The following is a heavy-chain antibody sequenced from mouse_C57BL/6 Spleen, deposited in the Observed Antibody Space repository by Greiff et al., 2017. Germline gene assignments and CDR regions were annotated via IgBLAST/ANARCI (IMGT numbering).Heavy chain of an antibody. V-gene: IGHV1-85*01. Sequence: VQLQQSGAELVKPGASVKLSCKASGYTFTSYDINWVRQRPEQGLEWIGWIFPGDGSTKYNEKFKGKATLTTDKSSSTAYLQLSSLTSEDSAVYFCARFITAVVADYWGQGTTLTVSS. D-gene: IGHD1-1*01. CDR2: IFPGDGST. CDR3: ARFITAVVADY. J-gene: IGHJ2*01. CDR1: GYTFTSYD.